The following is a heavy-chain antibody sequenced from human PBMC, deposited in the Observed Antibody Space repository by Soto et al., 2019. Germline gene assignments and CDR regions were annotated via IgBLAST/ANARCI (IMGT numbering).Heavy chain of an antibody. V-gene: IGHV4-34*01. CDR2: INHSGTT. D-gene: IGHD1-1*01. J-gene: IGHJ3*02. Sequence: QVQLQQWGAGLLKPSETLSLTCAVYGGSFSGYYWSWIRQPPGKGLEWIGEINHSGTTNYNPSLNSRVTIPVDTSKHQFSLKLSSVTAADTAVYYFARPPRITNSNDESYSFDISCQGPMVTFSS. CDR3: ARPPRITNSNDESYSFDI. CDR1: GGSFSGYY.